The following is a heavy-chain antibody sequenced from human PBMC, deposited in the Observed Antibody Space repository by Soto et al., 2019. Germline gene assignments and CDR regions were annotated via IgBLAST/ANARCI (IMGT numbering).Heavy chain of an antibody. J-gene: IGHJ4*02. CDR1: GFTFSSFG. D-gene: IGHD1-26*01. CDR2: ISYDGSNT. Sequence: GGSLRLSCAASGFTFSSFGMHWVRQAPGKGLEWVTVISYDGSNTYYADYVKGRFTISRDNSKNTLSLEMNSLSAEDTAVSYCAKDRSGSSGPGLDYWGQGTLVTVSS. V-gene: IGHV3-30*18. CDR3: AKDRSGSSGPGLDY.